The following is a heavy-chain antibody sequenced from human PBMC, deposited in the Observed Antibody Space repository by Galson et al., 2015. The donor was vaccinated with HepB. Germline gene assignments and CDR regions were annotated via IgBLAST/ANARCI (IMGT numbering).Heavy chain of an antibody. J-gene: IGHJ4*02. CDR2: IYSGGST. Sequence: SLRLSCAASGFTVSSNYMSWVRQAPGKGLEWVSVIYSGGSTYYADSVKGRFTISRDNSKNMLYLQMNSLRAEDTAVYYCARDHPHSGCDYWGQGTLVTVSS. CDR3: ARDHPHSGCDY. D-gene: IGHD3-10*01. V-gene: IGHV3-53*01. CDR1: GFTVSSNY.